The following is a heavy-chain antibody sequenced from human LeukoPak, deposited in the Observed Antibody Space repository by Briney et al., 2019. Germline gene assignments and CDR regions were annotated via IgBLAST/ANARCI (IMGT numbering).Heavy chain of an antibody. Sequence: PGGSLRLSCAASGFTFSNYAMSWVRQAPGKGLEWVSTISASGYSTYYADSVKGRFTISRDNSKNTLNLQMNSLRTEDTAVYYCAKGLTGTRSYFDYWGQGTLVTVSS. CDR1: GFTFSNYA. CDR2: ISASGYST. D-gene: IGHD1-7*01. J-gene: IGHJ4*02. CDR3: AKGLTGTRSYFDY. V-gene: IGHV3-23*01.